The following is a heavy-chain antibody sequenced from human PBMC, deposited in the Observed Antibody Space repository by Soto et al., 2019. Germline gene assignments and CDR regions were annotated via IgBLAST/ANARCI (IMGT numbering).Heavy chain of an antibody. D-gene: IGHD7-27*01. Sequence: PSETLSLTCTVSGGCISSGGYYGSCIRQPPGKGLEWIGYINYSGTSHFNPSLKIRFTISLDASMNQFSLRLNSVTAADTAGYYCARVTPNAQDYYYFGMDVWGQGTTVTVSS. V-gene: IGHV4-30-4*08. J-gene: IGHJ6*02. CDR3: ARVTPNAQDYYYFGMDV. CDR2: INYSGTS. CDR1: GGCISSGGYY.